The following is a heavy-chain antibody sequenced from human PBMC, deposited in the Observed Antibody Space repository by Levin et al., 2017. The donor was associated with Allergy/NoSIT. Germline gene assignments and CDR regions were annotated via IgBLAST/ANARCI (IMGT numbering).Heavy chain of an antibody. Sequence: GGSLRLSCAASGITFSDHHMDWVRQAPGKGLEWVGRIRNKANAYTTEYATSVEGRFVVSRDDSRSSLFLQMNSLKTDDPAVYYCALTTQYNYVYYGLDVWGQGTTVTVSS. CDR3: ALTTQYNYVYYGLDV. D-gene: IGHD4-11*01. V-gene: IGHV3-72*01. J-gene: IGHJ6*02. CDR2: IRNKANAYTT. CDR1: GITFSDHH.